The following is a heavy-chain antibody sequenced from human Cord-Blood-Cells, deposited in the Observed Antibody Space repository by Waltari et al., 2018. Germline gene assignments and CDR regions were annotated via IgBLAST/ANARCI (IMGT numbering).Heavy chain of an antibody. J-gene: IGHJ4*02. CDR3: ARGRMGTSCYDY. D-gene: IGHD2-2*01. Sequence: QVQLQQWGAGLLKPSETLSLTCAAYCGSFSGYYWSWIRQPPGKGLEWIGEINHSGSTNYNPSLKSRVTISVDTSKNQFSLKLSSVTAADTAVYYCARGRMGTSCYDYWGQGTLVTVSS. CDR2: INHSGST. V-gene: IGHV4-34*01. CDR1: CGSFSGYY.